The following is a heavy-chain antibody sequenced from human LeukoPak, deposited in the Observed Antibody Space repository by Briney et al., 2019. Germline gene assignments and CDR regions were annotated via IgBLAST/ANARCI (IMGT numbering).Heavy chain of an antibody. CDR2: ISSSSSYI. Sequence: GGSLRLSCAASGFTFSSYSMNWVRQAPGKGLEWVSSISSSSSYIYYADSVKGRFTISRDNAKNSLYLQMNSLRAEDTAVYYCAKEMGVVLMVYALDYWGQGNLVTVSS. D-gene: IGHD2-8*01. V-gene: IGHV3-21*01. CDR1: GFTFSSYS. CDR3: AKEMGVVLMVYALDY. J-gene: IGHJ4*02.